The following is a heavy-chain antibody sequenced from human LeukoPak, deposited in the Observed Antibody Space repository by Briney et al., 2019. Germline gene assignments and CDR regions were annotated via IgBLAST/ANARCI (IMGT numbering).Heavy chain of an antibody. CDR1: GYTFTSYD. Sequence: ASVKVSCKASGYTFTSYDINWVRQATGQGLEWMGWMNPNSGNTGYAQKFQGRVTMTRNTSISTAYMELSSLRSEDTAVYYCARGQGYTEGNDWFDPWGQGTLVTVSS. D-gene: IGHD5-24*01. V-gene: IGHV1-8*01. J-gene: IGHJ5*02. CDR3: ARGQGYTEGNDWFDP. CDR2: MNPNSGNT.